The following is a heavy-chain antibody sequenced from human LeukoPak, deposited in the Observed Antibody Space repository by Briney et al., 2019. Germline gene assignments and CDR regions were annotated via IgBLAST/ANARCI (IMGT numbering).Heavy chain of an antibody. CDR2: MNTNSGNT. D-gene: IGHD3-10*01. J-gene: IGHJ4*02. CDR1: GYTFTSYD. V-gene: IGHV1-8*01. Sequence: ASVKVSYKASGYTFTSYDINWVGQATGQGLERMGWMNTNSGNTGYAQKIQGRVTMTRNTSISTDNMELSSLRSEDTAVYYCARATKNPDYYGSGLGYRPLVYWGQGTLVTVS. CDR3: ARATKNPDYYGSGLGYRPLVY.